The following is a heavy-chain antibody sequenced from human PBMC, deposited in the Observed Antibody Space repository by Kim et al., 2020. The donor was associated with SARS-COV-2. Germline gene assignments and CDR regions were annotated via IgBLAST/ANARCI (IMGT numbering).Heavy chain of an antibody. V-gene: IGHV3-74*01. J-gene: IGHJ6*02. Sequence: STKTYADSVKGRFTISRDSATNTLYLQMNSLRAEETAVYYCEGYYFGMDVWGQGATVTVSS. CDR3: EGYYFGMDV. CDR2: STK.